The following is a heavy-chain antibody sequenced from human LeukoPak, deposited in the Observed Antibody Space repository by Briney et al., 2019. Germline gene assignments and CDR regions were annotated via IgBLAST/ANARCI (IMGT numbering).Heavy chain of an antibody. J-gene: IGHJ4*02. CDR1: GFTFSSYA. CDR3: ARVSDYGDYVGYFDY. V-gene: IGHV3-30*04. CDR2: ISYDGSNK. Sequence: PGGSLRLSCAASGFTFSSYAMHWVRQAPGKGLEWVAVISYDGSNKYYADSVKGRFTISRDNSKNTLYLQMNSLRAEDTAVYYCARVSDYGDYVGYFDYWGQGTLVTVSS. D-gene: IGHD4-17*01.